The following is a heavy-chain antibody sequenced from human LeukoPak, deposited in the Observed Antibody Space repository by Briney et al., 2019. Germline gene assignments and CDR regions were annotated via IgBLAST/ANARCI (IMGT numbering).Heavy chain of an antibody. J-gene: IGHJ2*01. Sequence: SEPLSPTCTVSGGSISNYYWSWIRQPPGMGLEWIGNIYYSGSTNYNPSLKSRVTISVETSKNQFSLKLSSVTAADTAVYYCARRTDSGSWYFDLWGRGTLVSVSS. CDR3: ARRTDSGSWYFDL. D-gene: IGHD6-6*01. CDR1: GGSISNYY. CDR2: IYYSGST. V-gene: IGHV4-59*01.